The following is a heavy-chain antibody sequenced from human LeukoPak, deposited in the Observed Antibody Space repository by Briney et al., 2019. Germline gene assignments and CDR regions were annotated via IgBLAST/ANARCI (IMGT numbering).Heavy chain of an antibody. CDR3: ARVRGSGRNAFDI. V-gene: IGHV4-30-4*01. CDR2: IYHNGNT. CDR1: AGSISTSGFY. D-gene: IGHD3-10*01. J-gene: IGHJ3*02. Sequence: SETLSLTCTVSAGSISTSGFYWSWYRQPPGKGLEWIGYIYHNGNTQYNPSLKSRVTISVDTSKNQFSLKLSSVTAADTAVYYCARVRGSGRNAFDIWGQGTMVTVSS.